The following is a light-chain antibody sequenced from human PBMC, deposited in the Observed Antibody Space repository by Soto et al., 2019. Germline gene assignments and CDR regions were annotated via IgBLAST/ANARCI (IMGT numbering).Light chain of an antibody. J-gene: IGKJ1*01. V-gene: IGKV1-5*03. CDR1: QSISSL. CDR2: QAS. CDR3: QQYNSYSWT. Sequence: DIQMTQSPSTLSASVGDRVTITCRASQSISSLLALYQQKPGKAPKLLISQASSLESGVPSRFSGSGSETEFTLTISGLQPDDFASYYCQQYNSYSWTFGQGTKVDIK.